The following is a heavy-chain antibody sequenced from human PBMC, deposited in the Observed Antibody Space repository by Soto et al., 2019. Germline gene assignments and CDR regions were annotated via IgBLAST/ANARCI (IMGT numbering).Heavy chain of an antibody. CDR2: IYYSGST. Sequence: QVQLQESGPGLVKPSETLSLTCSVSGGSISNYYWSWIRQSPGKGLEWIGYIYYSGSTNYNPSLKRRLTISLDTSTNQFSRKLSSVTAADTAVYYCARHRPGPYDYWGQGTLVTVSS. J-gene: IGHJ4*02. D-gene: IGHD2-8*02. V-gene: IGHV4-59*08. CDR3: ARHRPGPYDY. CDR1: GGSISNYY.